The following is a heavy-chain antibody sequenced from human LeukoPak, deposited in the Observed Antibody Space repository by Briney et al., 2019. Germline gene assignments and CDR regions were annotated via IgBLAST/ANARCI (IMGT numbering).Heavy chain of an antibody. J-gene: IGHJ5*02. CDR1: GYSISSGYY. D-gene: IGHD6-13*01. CDR3: ASFGSSWYSWFDP. Sequence: SETLSLTCTVSGYSISSGYYWGWIRQPPGKGLEWIGSIYHSGSTYYNPSLKSRVTISVDTSKNQFSLKLSSVTAADTAVYYCASFGSSWYSWFDPWGQGTLVTVSS. CDR2: IYHSGST. V-gene: IGHV4-38-2*02.